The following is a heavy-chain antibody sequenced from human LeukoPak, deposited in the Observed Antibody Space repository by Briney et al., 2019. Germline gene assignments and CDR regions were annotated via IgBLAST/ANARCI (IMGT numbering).Heavy chain of an antibody. CDR3: ARSSYYYDSSGYWSYYYYGMDV. Sequence: PSQTLSLTCAVSGGSISSGGYSWSWIRQPPGKGLEWIGYIYHSGSTYYNPSLKSRVTISVDRSKNQFSLKLSSVTAADTAVYYCARSSYYYDSSGYWSYYYYGMDVWGQGATVTVSS. CDR1: GGSISSGGYS. CDR2: IYHSGST. V-gene: IGHV4-30-2*01. J-gene: IGHJ6*02. D-gene: IGHD3-22*01.